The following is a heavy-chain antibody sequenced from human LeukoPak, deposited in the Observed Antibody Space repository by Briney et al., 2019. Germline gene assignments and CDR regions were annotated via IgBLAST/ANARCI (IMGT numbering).Heavy chain of an antibody. V-gene: IGHV3-53*01. J-gene: IGHJ3*02. D-gene: IGHD6-19*01. CDR1: GFTVSSNY. Sequence: GGSLRLSCAASGFTVSSNYMSWVRQAPGQGLEWVSVIYSGGSTYYADSVKGRFTISRDNSKNTLYLQMNSLRAEDTAVYYCARDDPVGGWAFDIWGQGTRVTVSS. CDR3: ARDDPVGGWAFDI. CDR2: IYSGGST.